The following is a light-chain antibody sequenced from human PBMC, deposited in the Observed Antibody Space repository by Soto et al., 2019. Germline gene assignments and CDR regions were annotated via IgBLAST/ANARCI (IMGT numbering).Light chain of an antibody. CDR3: QSYDSSLRAFV. Sequence: QSVLTQPPSASGTPGQRVTLSCSGSSSNIGFNAVNWYQQLPGTAPKLLMHGNSQRPSGVPDRFSGSKSGTSASLAITGLQAEDEADYYCQSYDSSLRAFVFGSGTKVTVL. J-gene: IGLJ1*01. CDR1: SSNIGFNA. V-gene: IGLV1-44*01. CDR2: GNS.